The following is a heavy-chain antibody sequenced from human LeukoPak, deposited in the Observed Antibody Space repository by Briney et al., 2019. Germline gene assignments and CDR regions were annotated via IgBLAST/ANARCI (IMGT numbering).Heavy chain of an antibody. CDR1: GYSFTNYW. D-gene: IGHD2-2*01. V-gene: IGHV5-51*01. CDR3: ARHWRYCSSTSCYPYYFDY. J-gene: IGHJ4*02. Sequence: GESLKISCKASGYSFTNYWIGWVRQMPGKGLEWMGIIYPGDSDTGYSPSFQGQVTISADKSISTAYLQWSSLKASDTAMYYCARHWRYCSSTSCYPYYFDYWGQGTLVTVSS. CDR2: IYPGDSDT.